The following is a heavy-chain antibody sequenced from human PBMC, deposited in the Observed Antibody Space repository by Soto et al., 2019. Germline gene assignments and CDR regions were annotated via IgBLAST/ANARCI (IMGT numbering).Heavy chain of an antibody. Sequence: ASVKVSCKASGYTFTSYGISWVRQAPGQGLEWMGWISAYNGNTNYAQKLQGRVTMTTDTSTSTAYMELRSLRSDDTAVYYCAREPGHSGGPYYYGMDVWGQGTRVTVSS. CDR3: AREPGHSGGPYYYGMDV. D-gene: IGHD6-19*01. J-gene: IGHJ6*02. CDR2: ISAYNGNT. V-gene: IGHV1-18*01. CDR1: GYTFTSYG.